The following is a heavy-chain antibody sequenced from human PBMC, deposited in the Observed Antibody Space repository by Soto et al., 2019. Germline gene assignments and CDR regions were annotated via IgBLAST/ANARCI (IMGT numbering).Heavy chain of an antibody. Sequence: PSETLSLTCAVYGGSFSGYYWNWIRQPPGKGLEWIGEINHSGSTNYNPSLKSRVTISVDTSKNQFSLQLSSVTAADTAVYYCARVFSDSSSFFDPWGQGTLVTVSS. D-gene: IGHD6-13*01. J-gene: IGHJ5*02. CDR1: GGSFSGYY. CDR2: INHSGST. V-gene: IGHV4-34*01. CDR3: ARVFSDSSSFFDP.